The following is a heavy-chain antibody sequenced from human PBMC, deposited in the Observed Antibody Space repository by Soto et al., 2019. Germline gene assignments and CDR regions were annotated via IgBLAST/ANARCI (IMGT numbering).Heavy chain of an antibody. V-gene: IGHV4-39*01. CDR3: ARGFGRSHFDY. CDR2: FHYSGST. J-gene: IGHJ4*02. D-gene: IGHD3-16*01. CDR1: GGSISSRDSY. Sequence: SETLSLTCTVSGGSISSRDSYWGWIRQPPGKGLEWIGSFHYSGSTYYNPSLKSRVTISVDTSKNQLSLRVTSVTAADTAVYYCARGFGRSHFDYWGQGTMVTVSS.